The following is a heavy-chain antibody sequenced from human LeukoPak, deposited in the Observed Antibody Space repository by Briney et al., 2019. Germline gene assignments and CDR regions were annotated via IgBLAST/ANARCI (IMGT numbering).Heavy chain of an antibody. CDR3: AREPAVYYGSGSLGSLDY. V-gene: IGHV4-34*01. D-gene: IGHD3-10*01. J-gene: IGHJ4*02. CDR1: GGSFSGYY. Sequence: PSETLSLTCAVYGGSFSGYYWSWIRQPPGKGLEWIGEINHSGSTNYNPSLKSRVTISVDTSKNQFSLKLSSVTAADTAVYYCAREPAVYYGSGSLGSLDYWGQGTLVTVSS. CDR2: INHSGST.